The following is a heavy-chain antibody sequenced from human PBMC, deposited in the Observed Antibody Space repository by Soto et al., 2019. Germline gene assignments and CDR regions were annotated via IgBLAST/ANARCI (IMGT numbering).Heavy chain of an antibody. CDR3: ARAFLLEKYYYGMDV. CDR1: GYTFTSYG. V-gene: IGHV1-18*01. J-gene: IGHJ6*02. Sequence: ASVKVSCKASGYTFTSYGISGVRQAPGQGLEWMGWISAYNGNTNYAQKLQGRVTMTTDTSTSTAYMELRSLRSDDTAVYYCARAFLLEKYYYGMDVWGQGTTVTVSS. CDR2: ISAYNGNT. D-gene: IGHD3-3*01.